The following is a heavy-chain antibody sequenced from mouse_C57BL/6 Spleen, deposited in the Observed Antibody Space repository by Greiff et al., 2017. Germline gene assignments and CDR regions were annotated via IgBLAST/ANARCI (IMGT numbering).Heavy chain of an antibody. V-gene: IGHV5-4*01. J-gene: IGHJ2*01. CDR2: ISDGGSYT. D-gene: IGHD1-1*01. CDR3: ARDQTTVVATSFDY. CDR1: GFTFSSYA. Sequence: EVKLVESGGGLVKPGGSLKLSCAASGFTFSSYAMSWVRQTPEKRLEWVATISDGGSYTYYPDNVKGRFTISRDNAKNNLYLQVSHLKSEDTAMYYCARDQTTVVATSFDYWGKGTTLTVSS.